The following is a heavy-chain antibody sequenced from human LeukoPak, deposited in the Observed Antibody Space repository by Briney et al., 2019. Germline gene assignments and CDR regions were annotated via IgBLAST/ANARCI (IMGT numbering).Heavy chain of an antibody. D-gene: IGHD2-2*01. V-gene: IGHV4-34*01. CDR3: ARGRGLGVVPAYYYYGMDV. J-gene: IGHJ6*02. CDR1: GGSFSGYY. CDR2: INHSGST. Sequence: ASETLSLTCAVYGGSFSGYYWSWIRQPPGKGLEWIGEINHSGSTNYNPSLKSRVTISVDTSKNQFSLKLSSVTAADTAVYYCARGRGLGVVPAYYYYGMDVWGQGTTVTVSS.